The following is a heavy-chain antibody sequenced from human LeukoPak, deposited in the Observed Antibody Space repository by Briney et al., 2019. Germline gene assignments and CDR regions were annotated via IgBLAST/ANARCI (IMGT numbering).Heavy chain of an antibody. D-gene: IGHD3-22*01. Sequence: AGGSLRLSCAASGFIFRNYWMHWVRQAPGKGLVWVARINPNGITTTYTDSVKGRFTISRDNAKNTLYLQMNSLRAEDTAVYYCAKYCDSSGSTPGGMDVWGQGTTVTVSS. CDR2: INPNGITT. CDR1: GFIFRNYW. V-gene: IGHV3-74*01. J-gene: IGHJ6*02. CDR3: AKYCDSSGSTPGGMDV.